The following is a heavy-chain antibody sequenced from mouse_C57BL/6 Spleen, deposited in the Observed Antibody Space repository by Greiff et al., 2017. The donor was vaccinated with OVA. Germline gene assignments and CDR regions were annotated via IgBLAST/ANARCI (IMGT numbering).Heavy chain of an antibody. V-gene: IGHV1-82*01. D-gene: IGHD1-1*01. CDR3: ARITTLVA. CDR2: IYPGDGDT. J-gene: IGHJ1*03. CDR1: GYAFSSSW. Sequence: QVQLKESGPELVKPGASVKLSCKASGYAFSSSWMNWVKQRPGKGLEWIGRIYPGDGDTNYNGKFKGKATLTADKASSTAYMQLSRLTSEDSAVYFCARITTLVAWGTGTTVTVSA.